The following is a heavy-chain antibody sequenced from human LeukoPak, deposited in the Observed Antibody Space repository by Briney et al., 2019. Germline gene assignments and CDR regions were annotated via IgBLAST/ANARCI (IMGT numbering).Heavy chain of an antibody. Sequence: GGSLRLSCAASGFTFSSYAMHWVRQAPGKGLEWVAVISYDGSNKYYADSVKGRFTISRDNSKNTLYLQMNSLRAEDTAVYYCARESLGYCSSTSCYTSRIAAAGKATEYFQHWGQGTLVTVSS. CDR2: ISYDGSNK. CDR1: GFTFSSYA. V-gene: IGHV3-30-3*01. J-gene: IGHJ1*01. CDR3: ARESLGYCSSTSCYTSRIAAAGKATEYFQH. D-gene: IGHD2-2*02.